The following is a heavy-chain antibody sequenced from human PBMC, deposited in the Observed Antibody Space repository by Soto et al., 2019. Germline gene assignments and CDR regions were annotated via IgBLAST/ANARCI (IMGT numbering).Heavy chain of an antibody. V-gene: IGHV1-46*01. CDR1: GDTFTRYY. CDR3: ARDLAAGDH. D-gene: IGHD6-13*01. CDR2: INPASGST. J-gene: IGHJ4*02. Sequence: QVQLVQSGAEVKKPGASVTVSCRAYGDTFTRYYIHWVRQAPGQGLEWLGIINPASGSTNYAQDFQGRVTLTMDTSKTTVYMELSGLRAEDTAIFYCARDLAAGDHWGQGTLVTVSS.